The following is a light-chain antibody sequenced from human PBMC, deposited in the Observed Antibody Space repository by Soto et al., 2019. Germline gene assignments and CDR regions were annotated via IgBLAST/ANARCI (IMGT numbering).Light chain of an antibody. J-gene: IGKJ5*01. CDR1: QNVRSN. V-gene: IGKV3-15*01. CDR2: GAS. CDR3: QQYNTWPPIT. Sequence: EIVITQSPATLSVSPGERATPSCRASQNVRSNLAWYQQKPGQAPRLLIFGASNRATGIPDRFSGTGSGTEFTLTISRLQSEDFAVYYCQQYNTWPPITFGQGTRLEIK.